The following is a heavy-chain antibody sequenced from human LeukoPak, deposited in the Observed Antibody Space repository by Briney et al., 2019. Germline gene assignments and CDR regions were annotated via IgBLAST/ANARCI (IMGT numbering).Heavy chain of an antibody. V-gene: IGHV3-7*04. J-gene: IGHJ4*02. Sequence: GGSLRLSCAASGFTFSSYWMSWVRQAPGKGLEWAANIKQDGSEKYYVDSVKGRFTISRDNAKNSLYLQMNSLRAEDTPVYYCAREPLMAMAIDYWGQGTLVTVSS. CDR3: AREPLMAMAIDY. CDR1: GFTFSSYW. CDR2: IKQDGSEK. D-gene: IGHD5-18*01.